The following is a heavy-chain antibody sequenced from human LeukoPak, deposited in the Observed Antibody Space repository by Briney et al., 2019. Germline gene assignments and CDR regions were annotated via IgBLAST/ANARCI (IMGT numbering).Heavy chain of an antibody. Sequence: SETLSLTCVVSGYSISSGYYWGWIRQPPGKGLEWIGSIYHSGSTYYNPSLKSRVTISVDTSKNQFSLKLSSVTAADTAVYYCARQGSSTSRDAFDIWGQGTMVTVSS. CDR2: IYHSGST. CDR1: GYSISSGYY. J-gene: IGHJ3*02. CDR3: ARQGSSTSRDAFDI. V-gene: IGHV4-38-2*01. D-gene: IGHD2-2*01.